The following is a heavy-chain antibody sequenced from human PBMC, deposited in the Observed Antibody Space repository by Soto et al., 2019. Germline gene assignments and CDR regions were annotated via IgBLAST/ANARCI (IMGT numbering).Heavy chain of an antibody. J-gene: IGHJ3*02. CDR1: GFNFSSYW. D-gene: IGHD3-22*01. V-gene: IGHV3-74*01. CDR3: ARVSRQEYPDYYDSSGYGPNDAFDI. CDR2: INSDGSST. Sequence: GGSLRLSCAASGFNFSSYWMHWVRQAPGKGLVWVSRINSDGSSTSYADSVKGRFTISRDNAKNTLYLQMNSLRAEDTAVYYCARVSRQEYPDYYDSSGYGPNDAFDIWGQGTMVTVSS.